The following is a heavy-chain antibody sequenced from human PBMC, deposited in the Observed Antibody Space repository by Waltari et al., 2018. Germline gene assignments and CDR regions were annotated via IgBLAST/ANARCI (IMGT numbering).Heavy chain of an antibody. J-gene: IGHJ4*02. D-gene: IGHD3-10*01. CDR2: INHSGST. V-gene: IGHV4-34*01. CDR1: GGSFSGYY. CDR3: ARGQTYYGSGSYYNHRPGFGFDY. Sequence: QVQLQQWGAGLLKPSETLSLTCAVYGGSFSGYYWSWIRQPPGTGLEWIGEINHSGSTNHNPSLKSRVPISVDTAKNQFSLKLSSVTAADTAVYYCARGQTYYGSGSYYNHRPGFGFDYWGQGTLVTVSS.